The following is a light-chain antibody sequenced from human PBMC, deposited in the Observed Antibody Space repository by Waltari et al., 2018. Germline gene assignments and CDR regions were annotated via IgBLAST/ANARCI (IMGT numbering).Light chain of an antibody. V-gene: IGKV1-17*01. J-gene: IGKJ1*01. CDR2: TAS. CDR3: LQHHTYPWT. Sequence: DIQMTQSPSSLSASVGDRVTFTCRASQDIRNDLGWYQQKPGKPPKRLIYTASTLQSGVPSRFSGTGSGTEFTLTISSRQPEDFATYYCLQHHTYPWTFGQGTKVEIK. CDR1: QDIRND.